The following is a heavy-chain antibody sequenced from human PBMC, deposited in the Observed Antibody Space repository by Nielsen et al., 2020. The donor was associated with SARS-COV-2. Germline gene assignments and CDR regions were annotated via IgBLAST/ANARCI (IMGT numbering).Heavy chain of an antibody. Sequence: GGSLRLSCAASGFIFTSYGMHWVRQAPGKGLEWVAVVSYDGSNQQYGDSVKGRFTISRDNAKNTLYLQMNGLRAEDTAVYYCARLWDDGYYFDTGPYDYWGQGTLVTVSS. CDR1: GFIFTSYG. CDR2: VSYDGSNQ. D-gene: IGHD3-22*01. CDR3: ARLWDDGYYFDTGPYDY. V-gene: IGHV3-30*03. J-gene: IGHJ4*02.